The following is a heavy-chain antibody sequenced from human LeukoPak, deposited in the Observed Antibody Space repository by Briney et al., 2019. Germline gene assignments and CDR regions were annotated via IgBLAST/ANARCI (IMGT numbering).Heavy chain of an antibody. J-gene: IGHJ4*02. CDR3: ARLPGYSYGMIDFDY. CDR1: GGSISSSSYY. D-gene: IGHD5-18*01. CDR2: IYYSGSA. Sequence: PSETLSLTCTVSGGSISSSSYYWGWIRQPPGKGLEWIGTIYYSGSAYYTPSLKSRVTISVDTSKNRFSLKLSSVTAADTAVYYCARLPGYSYGMIDFDYWGQGTLVTVSS. V-gene: IGHV4-39*01.